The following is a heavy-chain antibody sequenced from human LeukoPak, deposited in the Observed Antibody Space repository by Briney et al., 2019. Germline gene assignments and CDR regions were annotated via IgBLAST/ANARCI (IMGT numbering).Heavy chain of an antibody. CDR2: ISGYNGNT. V-gene: IGHV1-18*01. Sequence: ASVKVSCKASGYTFTSYGISWVRQAPGKGLEWMGWISGYNGNTNYAQKLQGRVTMTTDTSTSTAYMELRSLRSDGTAVYYCARDNYLDTAMVTSDYWGQGTLVTVSS. D-gene: IGHD5-18*01. CDR3: ARDNYLDTAMVTSDY. CDR1: GYTFTSYG. J-gene: IGHJ4*02.